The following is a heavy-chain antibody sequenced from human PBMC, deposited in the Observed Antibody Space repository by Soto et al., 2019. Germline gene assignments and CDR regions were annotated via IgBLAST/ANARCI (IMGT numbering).Heavy chain of an antibody. CDR2: IRGSGGST. Sequence: GGSMRLSCAASGLTFSSYAMSWVRQAPGKGLEWASAIRGSGGSTYYADSGQGRFTISRDNSKNTLYLQMNSLRAEDTAVYYCAKRVTGYFIRPNFGYWGQGTLVTVSS. J-gene: IGHJ4*02. CDR1: GLTFSSYA. CDR3: AKRVTGYFIRPNFGY. V-gene: IGHV3-23*01. D-gene: IGHD3-9*01.